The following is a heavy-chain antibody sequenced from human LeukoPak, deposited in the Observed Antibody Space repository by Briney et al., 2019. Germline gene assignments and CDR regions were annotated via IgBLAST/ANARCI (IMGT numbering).Heavy chain of an antibody. D-gene: IGHD2-2*01. CDR1: GGSISSGDYY. CDR2: IYYSGST. CDR3: ARELSVVVPAATFDYFDY. V-gene: IGHV4-30-4*08. J-gene: IGHJ4*02. Sequence: SETLSLTCTLSGGSISSGDYYWSWIRQPPGKGLEWIGYIYYSGSTYYNPSLKSRVTISVDTSKNQFSLKLSSVTAADTAVYYCARELSVVVPAATFDYFDYWGQGTLVTVSS.